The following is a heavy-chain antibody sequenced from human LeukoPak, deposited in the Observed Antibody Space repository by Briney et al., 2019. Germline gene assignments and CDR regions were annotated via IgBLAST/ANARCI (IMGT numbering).Heavy chain of an antibody. D-gene: IGHD3-3*01. CDR1: GYTFTSFG. J-gene: IGHJ3*02. Sequence: ASVKVSCKASGYTFTSFGISWVRQAPGQGLEWMGWISAYNGNTNYAQKLQGRVTMTTDTSTSTAYMELRSLRSDDTAVYYCARALRFSWAPGDAFDIWGQGTMVTVSS. V-gene: IGHV1-18*01. CDR2: ISAYNGNT. CDR3: ARALRFSWAPGDAFDI.